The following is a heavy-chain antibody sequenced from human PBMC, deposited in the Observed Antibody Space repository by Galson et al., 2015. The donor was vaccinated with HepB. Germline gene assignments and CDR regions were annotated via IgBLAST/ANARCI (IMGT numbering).Heavy chain of an antibody. CDR1: GYSFTNHC. CDR2: IYPDDSST. Sequence: QSGAEVKKPGESLKISCKGSGYSFTNHCIGWVRQMPGKGLEWMGIIYPDDSSTRYSPSFQGQVTISADRSISTAYLQLSSLRASDTAIYYCARRLSTSSYYFDYWGQGTLVTVSS. V-gene: IGHV5-51*01. D-gene: IGHD2-2*01. J-gene: IGHJ4*02. CDR3: ARRLSTSSYYFDY.